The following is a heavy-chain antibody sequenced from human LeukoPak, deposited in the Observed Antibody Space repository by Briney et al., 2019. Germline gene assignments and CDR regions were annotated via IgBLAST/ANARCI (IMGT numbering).Heavy chain of an antibody. J-gene: IGHJ3*02. CDR2: IIPILGIA. CDR1: GGTFLNYA. CDR3: ARASQDYYGSGSYYRGGDAFDI. D-gene: IGHD3-10*01. V-gene: IGHV1-69*04. Sequence: SVKVSCKTSGGTFLNYAISWVRQAPGQGLEWMGRIIPILGIANYAQKFQARVTLTADKSTSTAYMELSSLRSDDTAVHYCARASQDYYGSGSYYRGGDAFDIWGQGTMVTVSS.